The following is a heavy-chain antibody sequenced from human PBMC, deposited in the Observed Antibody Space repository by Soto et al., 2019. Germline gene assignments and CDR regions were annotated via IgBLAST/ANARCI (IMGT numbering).Heavy chain of an antibody. CDR2: ISWNSGSI. V-gene: IGHV3-9*01. CDR3: AKDGRVTVTTFAFDI. Sequence: GGSLRLSCAASGFTFDDYAMHWVRQAPGKGLEWVSGISWNSGSIGYADSVKGRFTISRDNAKNSLYLQMNSLRAEDTALYYCAKDGRVTVTTFAFDIWGQGTMVTVSS. J-gene: IGHJ3*02. CDR1: GFTFDDYA. D-gene: IGHD4-17*01.